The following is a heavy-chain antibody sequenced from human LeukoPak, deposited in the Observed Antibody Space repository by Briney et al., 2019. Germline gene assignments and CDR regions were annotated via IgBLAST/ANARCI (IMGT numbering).Heavy chain of an antibody. CDR3: AREQQLVHFDY. CDR2: IYYSGST. Sequence: SETLSLTCGVSGGAITNYYWNWIRQPPGKGLEWIGYIYYSGSTNYNPSLKSRVTISVDTSKNQFSLKLSSVTAADTAVYYCAREQQLVHFDYWGQGTLVTVSS. CDR1: GGAITNYY. D-gene: IGHD6-13*01. J-gene: IGHJ4*02. V-gene: IGHV4-59*08.